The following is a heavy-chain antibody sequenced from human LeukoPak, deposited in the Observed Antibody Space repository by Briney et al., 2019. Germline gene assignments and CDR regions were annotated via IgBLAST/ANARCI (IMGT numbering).Heavy chain of an antibody. CDR2: IYYSGST. CDR1: GGSISSSCYY. Sequence: SETLSLTCTVSGGSISSSCYYWGRIPQPPGKGLEWIGSIYYSGSTYYNPSLKSRVTISVDPSKNQFSLKLSSVTAADTAVYYCARHSGYSYGYAYYYYYMDVWGKGTTVTVSS. D-gene: IGHD5-18*01. V-gene: IGHV4-39*01. J-gene: IGHJ6*03. CDR3: ARHSGYSYGYAYYYYYMDV.